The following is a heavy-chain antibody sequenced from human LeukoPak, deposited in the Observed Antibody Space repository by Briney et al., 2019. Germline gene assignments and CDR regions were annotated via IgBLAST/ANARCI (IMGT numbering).Heavy chain of an antibody. CDR2: ISWNSGSI. Sequence: GGSLRLSCAASGFTFSSSAMSWVRQVPGKGLEWVSGISWNSGSIGYADSVKGRFTISRDNAKNSLYLQMNSLRAEDTALYYCAKAGDSSGYYSYYFDYWGQGTLVTVSS. CDR3: AKAGDSSGYYSYYFDY. J-gene: IGHJ4*02. CDR1: GFTFSSSA. D-gene: IGHD3-22*01. V-gene: IGHV3-9*01.